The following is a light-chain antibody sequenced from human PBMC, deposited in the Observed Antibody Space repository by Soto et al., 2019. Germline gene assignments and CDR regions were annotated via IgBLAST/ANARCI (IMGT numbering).Light chain of an antibody. V-gene: IGKV1-12*01. CDR1: QDISTY. J-gene: IGKJ4*01. CDR2: TAS. Sequence: DIQMTQSPSSVSASVGDRVTITCRASQDISTYLAWYQQKPGKAPNLLIYTASSLQSGVPSKFSGSGSGTDFTLTISSLQPEHVATYYCQQTNSVPLTFGGGTKVEIK. CDR3: QQTNSVPLT.